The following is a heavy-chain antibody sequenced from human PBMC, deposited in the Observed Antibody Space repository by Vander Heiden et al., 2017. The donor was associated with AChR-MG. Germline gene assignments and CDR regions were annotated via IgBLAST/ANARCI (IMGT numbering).Heavy chain of an antibody. D-gene: IGHD2-8*02. Sequence: QVQLVQSGAEVKKPGSSVKVSCKASGGTFSSYAISWVRQAPGQGLEWMVRIIPILGIANYAQKFQGRVTITADKSTSTAYMELSSLRSEDTAVYYCAKADIVLELNYYYYGMDVWGQGTTVTVSS. CDR3: AKADIVLELNYYYYGMDV. J-gene: IGHJ6*02. V-gene: IGHV1-69*04. CDR2: IIPILGIA. CDR1: GGTFSSYA.